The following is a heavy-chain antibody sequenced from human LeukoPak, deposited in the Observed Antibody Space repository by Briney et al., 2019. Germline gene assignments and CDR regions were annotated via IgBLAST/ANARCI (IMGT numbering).Heavy chain of an antibody. CDR1: GYTFTGYY. Sequence: ASVKLSCKASGYTFTGYYMHRVRQAPGQGLEWMGWINPNSGGTNYAQKFQGRVTMTRDTSISTAYMELSRLRSDDTAVYYCARAAEMATIGMNYWGQGTLVTVSS. CDR2: INPNSGGT. V-gene: IGHV1-2*02. D-gene: IGHD5-24*01. J-gene: IGHJ4*02. CDR3: ARAAEMATIGMNY.